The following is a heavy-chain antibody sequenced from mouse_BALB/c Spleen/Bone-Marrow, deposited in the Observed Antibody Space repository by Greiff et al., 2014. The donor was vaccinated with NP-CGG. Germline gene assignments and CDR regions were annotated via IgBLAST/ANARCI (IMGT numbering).Heavy chain of an antibody. CDR1: GYTFTSYT. Sequence: EVQVVESGPELVKPGASVKMSCKASGYTFTSYTMHWVKQKPGQGLEWIGYINPYNDGTKYNEKFKGKATLTSDKSSSTAYMELSSLTSEDSAVYYCARRWLPYAMDYWGQGTSVTVSS. CDR2: INPYNDGT. J-gene: IGHJ4*01. D-gene: IGHD2-3*01. CDR3: ARRWLPYAMDY. V-gene: IGHV1-14*01.